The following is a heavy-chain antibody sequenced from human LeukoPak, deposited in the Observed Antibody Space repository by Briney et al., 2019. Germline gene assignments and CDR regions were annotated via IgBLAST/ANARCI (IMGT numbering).Heavy chain of an antibody. D-gene: IGHD2-2*02. CDR3: AREYPYYYYYMDV. V-gene: IGHV3-30-3*01. CDR2: ISYDGSNK. J-gene: IGHJ6*03. CDR1: GFTFSSYA. Sequence: GRSLRLSCAASGFTFSSYAMHWVRQAPGKGLEWVAVISYDGSNKYYADSVKGRFTISRDNSKNTLYLQMNSLRAEDTAVYYCAREYPYYYYYMDVWGKGTTVTVSS.